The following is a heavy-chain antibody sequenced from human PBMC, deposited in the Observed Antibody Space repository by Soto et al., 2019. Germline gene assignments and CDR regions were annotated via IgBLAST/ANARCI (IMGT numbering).Heavy chain of an antibody. D-gene: IGHD6-19*01. J-gene: IGHJ4*02. V-gene: IGHV3-11*01. CDR1: GFSFSDYY. Sequence: QVQLVESGGGLVKPRGSLRLSCVASGFSFSDYYMSWVRQAPGKGLEWISYISSSSSNIYYADSVKGRFTISRDNAENSVFLQMNNLRAEDTARYYCAKMTSSGWYDPVFHWGQGTLVTVSS. CDR2: ISSSSSNI. CDR3: AKMTSSGWYDPVFH.